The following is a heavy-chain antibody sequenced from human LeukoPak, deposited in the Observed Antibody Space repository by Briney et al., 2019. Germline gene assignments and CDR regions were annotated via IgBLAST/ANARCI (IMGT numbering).Heavy chain of an antibody. J-gene: IGHJ4*02. CDR2: IYDRGST. V-gene: IGHV4-59*08. Sequence: PSETLSLTCTVSGGSISSYYWSWIRQPPGKGLEWIGYIYDRGSTNYNPSLKSRVTISVDTSKNQFSLNLSSVTAADTAVYYCASFEPTEYYFDYWGQGTLVTVSS. CDR1: GGSISSYY. CDR3: ASFEPTEYYFDY.